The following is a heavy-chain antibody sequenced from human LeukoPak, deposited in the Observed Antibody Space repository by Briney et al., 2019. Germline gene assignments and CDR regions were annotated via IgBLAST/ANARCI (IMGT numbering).Heavy chain of an antibody. J-gene: IGHJ4*02. CDR1: GGTFSIYT. V-gene: IGHV1-69*02. CDR2: IIPILGIA. CDR3: ARVKGVGWYFNY. D-gene: IGHD2-8*01. Sequence: SVKVSCKASGGTFSIYTISWVRQAPGQGLEWMGRIIPILGIANYAQKFQGRVTITADKSTSTAYMELSGLRSEDTAVYYCARVKGVGWYFNYWGQGTLVTVSS.